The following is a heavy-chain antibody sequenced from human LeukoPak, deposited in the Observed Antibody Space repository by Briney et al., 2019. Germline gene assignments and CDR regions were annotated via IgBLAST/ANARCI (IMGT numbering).Heavy chain of an antibody. J-gene: IGHJ4*02. D-gene: IGHD6-19*01. CDR2: IYHSGST. V-gene: IGHV4-38-2*02. CDR3: ARGGSGWYDHGFDY. Sequence: PSETLSLTCTVSGYSISSGNYWGWIRQPPGKGLEWIGSIYHSGSTYYNPSLKSRVTISVDTSKNQFSLKLSSVTAADAAVYYCARGGSGWYDHGFDYWGQGTLVTVSS. CDR1: GYSISSGNY.